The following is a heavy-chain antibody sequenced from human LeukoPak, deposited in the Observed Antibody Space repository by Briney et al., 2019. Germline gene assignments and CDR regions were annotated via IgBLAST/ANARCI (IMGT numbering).Heavy chain of an antibody. J-gene: IGHJ4*02. CDR2: INPNSGGT. D-gene: IGHD1-20*01. Sequence: ASVKVSCKASGYTFTGYYMHWVRQAPGQGLEWMGWINPNSGGTNYAQKFQGRVTMTRDTSISTAYMELSRLRSDDTAVYYCARDPVTGTTNFDNWGQGTLVTVSS. CDR3: ARDPVTGTTNFDN. V-gene: IGHV1-2*02. CDR1: GYTFTGYY.